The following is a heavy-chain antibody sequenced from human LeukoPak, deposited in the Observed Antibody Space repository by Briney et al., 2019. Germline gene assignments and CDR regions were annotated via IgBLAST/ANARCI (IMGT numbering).Heavy chain of an antibody. CDR2: IWYDGGNK. CDR3: ARQTYYYDSSGSGALDY. J-gene: IGHJ4*02. CDR1: GFTFSSYG. D-gene: IGHD3-22*01. V-gene: IGHV3-33*01. Sequence: GGSLRLSCAASGFTFSSYGMHWVRQAPGKGLEWVAVIWYDGGNKYYADSVKGRFTISRDNSKNTLYLQMNSLRAEDTAVYYCARQTYYYDSSGSGALDYWGQGTLVTVSS.